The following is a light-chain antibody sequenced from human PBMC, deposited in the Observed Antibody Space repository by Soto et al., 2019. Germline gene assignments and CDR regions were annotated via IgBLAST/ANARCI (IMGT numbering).Light chain of an antibody. CDR3: CSHAGSYVV. Sequence: LTQPRPVSGSPGQAVTISSTGTSSDVGSSNYVSWYQQRPGKAPKLIISDVSKRPSGVPDRFSGSKSDNTASLTISGLQGEDEADYFCCSHAGSYVVFGGGTKVTVL. CDR1: SSDVGSSNY. J-gene: IGLJ2*01. V-gene: IGLV2-11*01. CDR2: DVS.